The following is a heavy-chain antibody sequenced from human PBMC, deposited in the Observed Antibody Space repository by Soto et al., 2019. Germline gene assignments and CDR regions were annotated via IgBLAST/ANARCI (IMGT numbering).Heavy chain of an antibody. J-gene: IGHJ1*01. D-gene: IGHD6-13*01. V-gene: IGHV3-48*01. CDR3: ARDLGSSWYPEYFQH. CDR2: ISSSSSTI. CDR1: GCTFSSYS. Sequence: GGSLRLSCAASGCTFSSYSMNWVRQAPGKGLEWVSYISSSSSTIYYADSVKGRFTISRDNAKNSLYLQMNSLRAEDTAVYYCARDLGSSWYPEYFQHWGQGTLVTVSS.